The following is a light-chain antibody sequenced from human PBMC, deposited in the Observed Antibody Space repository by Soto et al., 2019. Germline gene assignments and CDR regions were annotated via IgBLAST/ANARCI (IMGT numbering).Light chain of an antibody. V-gene: IGLV2-14*01. Sequence: QSALTQPASVSGSPGQSITISCTGTSSDVGGYDYVSWYQHHPGKAPKLMIYEVINRPSGVSNRFSGSKSGNTASLTISGLQAEDEADYYCSSYTISSTVLFGGGTKVTVL. J-gene: IGLJ2*01. CDR3: SSYTISSTVL. CDR1: SSDVGGYDY. CDR2: EVI.